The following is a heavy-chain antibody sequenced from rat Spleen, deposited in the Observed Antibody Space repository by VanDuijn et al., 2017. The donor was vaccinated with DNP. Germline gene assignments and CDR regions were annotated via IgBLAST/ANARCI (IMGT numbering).Heavy chain of an antibody. CDR1: GFTFSHYY. J-gene: IGHJ1*01. CDR2: ISYDGGDT. V-gene: IGHV5-22*01. D-gene: IGHD1-10*01. Sequence: EVQLVESGGGLVQPGRSLKLSCAASGFTFSHYYMAWVRQAPTKGLEWVAYISYDGGDTYYGDSVKGRFTISRDNAKSTLYLQMNSLRSEDTATYYCTRRGYNNAWYFDFWGPGTMVTVSS. CDR3: TRRGYNNAWYFDF.